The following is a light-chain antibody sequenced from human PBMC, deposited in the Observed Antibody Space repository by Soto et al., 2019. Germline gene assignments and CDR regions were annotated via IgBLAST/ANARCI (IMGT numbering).Light chain of an antibody. CDR1: QGISSY. CDR2: AAS. J-gene: IGKJ3*01. CDR3: QQYYSYTGP. V-gene: IGKV1-8*01. Sequence: AIRMTQSPSSLSASTGGRVTITCRASQGISSYLAWYQQKPGKAPKLLIYAASTLQSGVPSRFSGSGSGTDFTLTIRCLQSEDFATYYCQQYYSYTGPFGRGTTVDIX.